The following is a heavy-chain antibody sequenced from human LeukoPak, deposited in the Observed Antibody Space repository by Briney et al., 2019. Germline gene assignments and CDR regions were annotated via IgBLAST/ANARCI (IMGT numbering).Heavy chain of an antibody. D-gene: IGHD6-13*01. CDR3: ARDVAAAAVYYFDY. Sequence: GGSLRLSCAASGFTVSSNYMSWVRQAPGKGLEWVSVIYSGGSTYYADSVKGRFTISRDNSKNTLYLQMNSLRAEDTAVYYCARDVAAAAVYYFDYWGQGTLVTVSS. V-gene: IGHV3-66*01. J-gene: IGHJ4*02. CDR2: IYSGGST. CDR1: GFTVSSNY.